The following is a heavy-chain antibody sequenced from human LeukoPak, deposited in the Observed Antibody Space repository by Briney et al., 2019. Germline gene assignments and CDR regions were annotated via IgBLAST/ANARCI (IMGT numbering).Heavy chain of an antibody. Sequence: ASVKVSCKASGYTFTSYYMHWVRQAPGQGLEWMGIINPSGGSTSYAQKFQGRVTMTRDTSTSTVYMELSSLRSEDTAVYYCARDHAEGYYDSSGPEDDAFDIWGQGTMVTVSS. D-gene: IGHD3-22*01. J-gene: IGHJ3*02. V-gene: IGHV1-46*01. CDR1: GYTFTSYY. CDR3: ARDHAEGYYDSSGPEDDAFDI. CDR2: INPSGGST.